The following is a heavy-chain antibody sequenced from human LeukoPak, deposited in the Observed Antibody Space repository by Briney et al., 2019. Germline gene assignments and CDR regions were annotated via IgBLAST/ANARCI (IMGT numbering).Heavy chain of an antibody. V-gene: IGHV3-53*01. CDR1: GFTVSNNY. J-gene: IGHJ2*01. D-gene: IGHD6-19*01. CDR2: IYSGGNT. Sequence: GGSLRLSCAASGFTVSNNYMTWVRQAPGKGLDWVSVIYSGGNTNYADPVKGRFIISRDNSKNTLYLQMNILRAEDTAVYYCARDMEQWLVQDWYFDLWGRGTLVTVSS. CDR3: ARDMEQWLVQDWYFDL.